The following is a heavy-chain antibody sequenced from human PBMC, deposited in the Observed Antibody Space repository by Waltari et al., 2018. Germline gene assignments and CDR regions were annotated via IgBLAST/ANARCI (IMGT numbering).Heavy chain of an antibody. CDR1: GFRFDDYA. Sequence: EVQLVTSGGGLVQPGRSLRLACVGSGFRFDDYAMYWVRQRPGKGREWMGNIFPGDSDTRYSPSVEGQVTMSVDRSISTAFLQWKSLKSSDTAMYFCVRLPTGGGWFVYWGQGTLVTVSS. D-gene: IGHD2-15*01. J-gene: IGHJ4*02. V-gene: IGHV5-51*01. CDR2: IFPGDSDT. CDR3: VRLPTGGGWFVY.